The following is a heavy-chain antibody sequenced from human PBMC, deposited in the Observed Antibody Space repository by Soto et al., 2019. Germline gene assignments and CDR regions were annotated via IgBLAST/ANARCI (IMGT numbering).Heavy chain of an antibody. CDR2: IYYSGST. CDR1: GGSISSGGYY. J-gene: IGHJ3*02. Sequence: QVQLQESGPGLVKPSQTLSLTCTVSGGSISSGGYYWSWIRQHPEKGLEWIGYIYYSGSTYYNPSLKSRVTISVDTSKNQFSLKLSSVTAADTAVYYCARDRDYGDPHDAFDIWGQGTMVTVSS. D-gene: IGHD4-17*01. CDR3: ARDRDYGDPHDAFDI. V-gene: IGHV4-31*03.